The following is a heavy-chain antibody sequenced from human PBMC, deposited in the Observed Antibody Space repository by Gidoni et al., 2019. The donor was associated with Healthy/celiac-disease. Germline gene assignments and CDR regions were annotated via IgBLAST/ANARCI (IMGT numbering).Heavy chain of an antibody. V-gene: IGHV3-33*01. J-gene: IGHJ6*02. CDR1: GFTFSSYG. Sequence: QVQLEESGGGVVQPGRSLRLACAASGFTFSSYGMHWVRQAPGKGLEWVAVIWYDGSNKYYADSVKGRFTISRDNSKNTLYLQMNSLRAEDTAVYYCARGYSSGWYVGGGYYYGMDVWGQGTTVTVSS. D-gene: IGHD6-19*01. CDR3: ARGYSSGWYVGGGYYYGMDV. CDR2: IWYDGSNK.